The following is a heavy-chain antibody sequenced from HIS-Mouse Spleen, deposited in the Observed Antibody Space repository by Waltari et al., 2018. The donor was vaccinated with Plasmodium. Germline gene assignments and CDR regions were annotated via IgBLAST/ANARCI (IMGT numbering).Heavy chain of an antibody. V-gene: IGHV3-66*01. CDR3: ARLGIPYVDTAMAVGY. D-gene: IGHD5-18*01. Sequence: EVQLVESGGGLVQPGGSLRLSCAASGFTVSSNYMSWVRQAPGKGLEWVSVSYSGGSTYYADSVKGRFTISRDNSKNTLYLQMNSLRAEDTAVYYCARLGIPYVDTAMAVGYWGQGTLVTVSS. J-gene: IGHJ4*02. CDR2: SYSGGST. CDR1: GFTVSSNY.